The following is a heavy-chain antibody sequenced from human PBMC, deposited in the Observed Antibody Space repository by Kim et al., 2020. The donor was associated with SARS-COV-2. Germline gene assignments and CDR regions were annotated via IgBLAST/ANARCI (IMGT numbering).Heavy chain of an antibody. CDR3: ARTDFAAAGKY. V-gene: IGHV3-7*03. Sequence: TYCVDSVKGRFTVSRDNAKNSLSLQMNSLRAEDTAVYYCARTDFAAAGKYWGQGTLVTVSS. J-gene: IGHJ4*02. CDR2: T. D-gene: IGHD6-13*01.